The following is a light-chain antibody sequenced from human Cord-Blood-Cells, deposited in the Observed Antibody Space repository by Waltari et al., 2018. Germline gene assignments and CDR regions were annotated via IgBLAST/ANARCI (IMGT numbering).Light chain of an antibody. CDR2: DVS. Sequence: QSALTQPASVSGSPGQSITISCTGTSSDVGGYNSVSWYQQHPGKAPKLMIYDVSNRPSGCSNRFSGSKSGNTASLTISGLQAEDEADYYCSSYTSSSTLPFGTGTKVTVL. CDR1: SSDVGGYNS. V-gene: IGLV2-14*01. CDR3: SSYTSSSTLP. J-gene: IGLJ1*01.